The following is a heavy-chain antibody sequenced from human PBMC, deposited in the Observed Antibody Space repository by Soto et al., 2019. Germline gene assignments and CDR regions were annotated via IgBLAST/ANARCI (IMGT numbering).Heavy chain of an antibody. CDR3: ARWGNWKVSDY. CDR2: IWYDGSEK. V-gene: IGHV3-33*01. J-gene: IGHJ4*02. CDR1: GFTFSSHG. D-gene: IGHD1-1*01. Sequence: QVQLVQSGGGVVQPGRSLRLSCAASGFTFSSHGMHWVRQAPGKGLEWVAVIWYDGSEKYYGDSVKGRFTISRDNSKNTMYMKMNSLRVEDTAVYYCARWGNWKVSDYWGQGNLVTVSS.